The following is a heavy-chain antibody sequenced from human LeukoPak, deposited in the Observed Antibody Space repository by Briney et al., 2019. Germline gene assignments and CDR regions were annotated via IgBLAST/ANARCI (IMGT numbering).Heavy chain of an antibody. CDR1: GYIFTEDY. J-gene: IGHJ4*02. CDR2: INAYTAAT. Sequence: GASVKVACRTSGYIFTEDYIHWVRQAPGQGREWMGWINAYTAATNSAQNFQGRVTMTTDTSTTTIFMELSRLTSDDTAVYSCLRFQQDHYDTSGSHYGRADHWGQGTLVTVSS. V-gene: IGHV1-2*02. CDR3: LRFQQDHYDTSGSHYGRADH. D-gene: IGHD3-22*01.